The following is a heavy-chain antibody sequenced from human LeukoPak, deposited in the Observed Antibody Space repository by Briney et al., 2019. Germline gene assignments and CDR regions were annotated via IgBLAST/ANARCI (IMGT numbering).Heavy chain of an antibody. CDR3: ARGKNHWVVVPAAMGGWFDP. V-gene: IGHV4-34*01. CDR1: GGSFSGYY. D-gene: IGHD2-2*01. J-gene: IGHJ5*02. CDR2: INHSGST. Sequence: SETLSLTGAVYGGSFSGYYWSWIRQPPGKGLEWIGEINHSGSTNYNPSLKSRVTISVDTSKNQFSLKLSSVTAADTAVYYCARGKNHWVVVPAAMGGWFDPWGQGTLVTVSS.